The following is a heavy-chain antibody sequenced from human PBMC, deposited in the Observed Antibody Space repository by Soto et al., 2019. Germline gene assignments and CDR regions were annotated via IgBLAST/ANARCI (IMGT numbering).Heavy chain of an antibody. Sequence: QVQLMQSAAEVKKTGASVKLACKPSGYTFTDHHVHWVRQAPGQGLEWMGIINPRDGGTGYAQMFQGRVAMTRDTSTSTIYMELSSLRSDDTAVYYCARVAWQCLDYWGQGTLVTVS. CDR1: GYTFTDHH. J-gene: IGHJ4*02. V-gene: IGHV1-46*01. CDR3: ARVAWQCLDY. CDR2: INPRDGGT. D-gene: IGHD6-19*01.